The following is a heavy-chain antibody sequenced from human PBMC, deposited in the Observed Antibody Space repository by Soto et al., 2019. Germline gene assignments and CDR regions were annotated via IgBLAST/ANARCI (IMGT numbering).Heavy chain of an antibody. CDR1: GYSFTSYW. CDR2: IDPSDSYT. J-gene: IGHJ4*02. Sequence: GESLKISCKGSGYSFTSYWISWVRQMPGKGLEWMGRIDPSDSYTNYSPSFQGHVTISADKSISTAYLQWSSLKASDTAMYYCARLLDGYYYDSSGYYDFDYWGQGTLVTASS. V-gene: IGHV5-10-1*01. CDR3: ARLLDGYYYDSSGYYDFDY. D-gene: IGHD3-22*01.